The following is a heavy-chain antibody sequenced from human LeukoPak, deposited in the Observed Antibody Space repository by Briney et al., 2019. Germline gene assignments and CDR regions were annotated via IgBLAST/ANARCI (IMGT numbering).Heavy chain of an antibody. Sequence: PSETLSLTCTVSGGSISSSSYYWGWIRQPPGKGLEWIGSIYYSGSTYYNPSLKSRVAISVDTSKNQFSLKLSSVTAADTAVFYCARHSSGWLFDCWGQGTLVTVSS. J-gene: IGHJ4*02. CDR3: ARHSSGWLFDC. V-gene: IGHV4-39*01. D-gene: IGHD6-19*01. CDR1: GGSISSSSYY. CDR2: IYYSGST.